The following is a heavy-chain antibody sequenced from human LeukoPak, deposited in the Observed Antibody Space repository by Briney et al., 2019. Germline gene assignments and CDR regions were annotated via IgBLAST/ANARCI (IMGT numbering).Heavy chain of an antibody. D-gene: IGHD3-22*01. Sequence: GGSLRLSCAASGFTFSSYGMHWVRQAPGKGLEWVAVISYDGSNKYYADSVKGRFTISRDNSKNTLYLQMNSLRAEDTAVYYCAKAGHYYYDSSGCQQIYYFDYWGQGTLVTVSS. CDR2: ISYDGSNK. CDR1: GFTFSSYG. J-gene: IGHJ4*02. V-gene: IGHV3-30*18. CDR3: AKAGHYYYDSSGCQQIYYFDY.